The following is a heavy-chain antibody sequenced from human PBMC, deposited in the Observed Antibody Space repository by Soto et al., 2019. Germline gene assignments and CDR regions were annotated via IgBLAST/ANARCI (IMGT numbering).Heavy chain of an antibody. D-gene: IGHD6-19*01. Sequence: QVQLVQSGAEVKKPGSSVKVSCKASGGTFSNYACSWVRQAPGQGLEWVGGIMPIFGRPDYAQKFRDRVTSTADESTSSAHMELSSLRSEDTAVYYCASWVKAAGIGANYYY. CDR2: IMPIFGRP. CDR1: GGTFSNYA. CDR3: ASWVKAAGIGANYYY. J-gene: IGHJ6*01. V-gene: IGHV1-69*12.